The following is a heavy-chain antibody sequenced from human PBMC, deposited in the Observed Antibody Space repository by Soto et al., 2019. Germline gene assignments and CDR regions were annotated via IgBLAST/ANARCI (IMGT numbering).Heavy chain of an antibody. V-gene: IGHV1-46*01. Sequence: QVQLVQPGIEVKRPGASVKLSCKASGFTFINYHIHWVRQAPGQGLEWMGIIKLGSGDKSYPQRFEDRAPMTRDTPTGTVYREGSSLTSEATAFYHCAAEKDASNNFAHGGQGPLVPVSS. CDR2: IKLGSGDK. J-gene: IGHJ4*02. CDR1: GFTFINYH. CDR3: AAEKDASNNFAH.